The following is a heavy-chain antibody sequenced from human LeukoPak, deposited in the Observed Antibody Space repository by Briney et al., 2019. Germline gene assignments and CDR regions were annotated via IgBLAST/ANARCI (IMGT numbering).Heavy chain of an antibody. D-gene: IGHD2-2*01. J-gene: IGHJ4*02. V-gene: IGHV5-51*01. Sequence: NRGESLKISCKASGYSFTNYWIGWVRQLPGKGLEWMGIIYPGDSETRYSPSFQGQVTISADKSFSTACLQWTSLKASDTAMYFCARSGTSWYEFDYWGQGTLITVSS. CDR3: ARSGTSWYEFDY. CDR2: IYPGDSET. CDR1: GYSFTNYW.